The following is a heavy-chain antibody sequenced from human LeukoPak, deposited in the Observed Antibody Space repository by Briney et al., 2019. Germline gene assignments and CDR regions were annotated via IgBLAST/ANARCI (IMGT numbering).Heavy chain of an antibody. Sequence: GGSLRLSCAASGFTFSSYTMNWVRQAPGKGLEWVSSISSSSSYICYADSVKGRFTISRDNAKNSLYLQMNSLRAEDTAVYYCARDGQYSSAYDYWGQGTLVTASS. CDR3: ARDGQYSSAYDY. CDR2: ISSSSSYI. V-gene: IGHV3-21*01. D-gene: IGHD6-25*01. J-gene: IGHJ4*02. CDR1: GFTFSSYT.